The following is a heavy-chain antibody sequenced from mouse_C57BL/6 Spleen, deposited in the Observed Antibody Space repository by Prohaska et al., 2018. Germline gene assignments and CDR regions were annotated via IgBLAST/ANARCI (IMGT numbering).Heavy chain of an antibody. V-gene: IGHV1-22*01. CDR2: INPNNGGT. D-gene: IGHD2-3*01. CDR3: ASDGYY. J-gene: IGHJ2*01. Sequence: HGKSLEWIGYINPNNGGTSYNQKFKGKATLTVNKSSSTAYMELRSLTSEDSAVYYCASDGYYWGQGTTLTVSS.